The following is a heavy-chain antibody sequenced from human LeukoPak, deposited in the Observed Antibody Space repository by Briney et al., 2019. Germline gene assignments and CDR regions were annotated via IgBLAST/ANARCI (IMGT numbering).Heavy chain of an antibody. CDR1: GGSISSYY. D-gene: IGHD3-22*01. CDR3: ARAHDNYDSSGYYPPSDLGYYFDY. CDR2: IYYSGST. V-gene: IGHV4-59*01. Sequence: SETLSLTCTVSGGSISSYYWSWIRQPPGKGLEWIGYIYYSGSTNYNPSLKSRVTISVDTSKNQFSLKPSSVTAADTAVYYCARAHDNYDSSGYYPPSDLGYYFDYWGQGTLVTVSS. J-gene: IGHJ4*02.